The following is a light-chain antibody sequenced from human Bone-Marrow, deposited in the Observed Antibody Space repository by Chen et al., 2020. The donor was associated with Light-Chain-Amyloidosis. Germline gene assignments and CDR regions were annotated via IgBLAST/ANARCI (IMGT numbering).Light chain of an antibody. CDR3: QSADSSGTYEVI. Sequence: SYELIQPPSVSVSPGQTARITCSGDDLPTKYAYWYQQKPGQAPVLVIHRDTERPSGISELFSGSSSGTTATLTISGVQAEDEADYHCQSADSSGTYEVIFGGGTKLTVL. CDR1: DLPTKY. V-gene: IGLV3-25*03. CDR2: RDT. J-gene: IGLJ2*01.